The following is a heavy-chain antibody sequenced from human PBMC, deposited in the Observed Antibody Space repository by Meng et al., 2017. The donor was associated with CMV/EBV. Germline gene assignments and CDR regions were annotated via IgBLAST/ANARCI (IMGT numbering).Heavy chain of an antibody. Sequence: TVSGGSISSSSYYWGWIRQPPGKGLEWIGSIYYSGSTYYNPSLKSRVTISVDTSKNQFSLKLSSVTAADTAVYYCARGFQLGIRYFDLWGRGTLVTVSS. V-gene: IGHV4-39*07. CDR1: GGSISSSSYY. CDR3: ARGFQLGIRYFDL. CDR2: IYYSGST. J-gene: IGHJ2*01. D-gene: IGHD7-27*01.